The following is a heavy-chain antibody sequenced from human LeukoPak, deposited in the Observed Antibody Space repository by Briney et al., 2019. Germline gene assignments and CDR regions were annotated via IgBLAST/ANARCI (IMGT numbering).Heavy chain of an antibody. CDR3: ARDRADYYYYGMDV. Sequence: PSETPSLTCTVSGGSISSGDYYWSWIRQPPGKGLEWIGYIYYSGSTYYNPSLKSRVTISVDTSKNQFSLKLSSVTAADTAVYYCARDRADYYYYGMDVWGQGTTVTASS. V-gene: IGHV4-30-4*01. CDR2: IYYSGST. J-gene: IGHJ6*02. CDR1: GGSISSGDYY. D-gene: IGHD3-10*01.